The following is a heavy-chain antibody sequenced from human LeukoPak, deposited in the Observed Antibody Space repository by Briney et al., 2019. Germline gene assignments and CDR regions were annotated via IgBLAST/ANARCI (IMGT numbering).Heavy chain of an antibody. Sequence: GGSLRLSCAASGFTFSSYGMHWVRQAPGKGLEWVAVIWYDGSNKYYADSVKGRFTISRDNSKNTLYLQMNSLRAEDTAVYYCARDLDSYGTRGAFDPWGQGTLVTVSS. CDR3: ARDLDSYGTRGAFDP. CDR1: GFTFSSYG. D-gene: IGHD5-18*01. CDR2: IWYDGSNK. V-gene: IGHV3-33*01. J-gene: IGHJ5*02.